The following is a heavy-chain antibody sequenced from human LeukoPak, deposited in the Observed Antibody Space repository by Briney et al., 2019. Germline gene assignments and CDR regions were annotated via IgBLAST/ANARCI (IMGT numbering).Heavy chain of an antibody. CDR1: GYTFTSYG. Sequence: ASVKVSCKASGYTFTSYGISWVRQAPGQGLEWMGWISTYNGNTNYAQKLQGRVTMTTDTSTSTAYMELRSLRSDDTAVYYCARAPPERGYFDYWGQGTLVTVSS. J-gene: IGHJ4*02. CDR3: ARAPPERGYFDY. V-gene: IGHV1-18*01. CDR2: ISTYNGNT.